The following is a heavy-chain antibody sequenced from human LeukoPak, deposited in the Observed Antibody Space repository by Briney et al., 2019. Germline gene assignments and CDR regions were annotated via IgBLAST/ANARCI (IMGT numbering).Heavy chain of an antibody. CDR3: ARGDSSGDFDY. CDR1: GYTFTSYY. V-gene: IGHV1-46*01. CDR2: INPSGGST. D-gene: IGHD3-22*01. J-gene: IGHJ4*02. Sequence: ASVTVSCTASGYTFTSYYMHWVRQAPGQGLEWMGIINPSGGSTSYAQKFQGRVTMTRDTSTSTVYMELSSLRSEDTAVYYCARGDSSGDFDYWGQGTLVTVSS.